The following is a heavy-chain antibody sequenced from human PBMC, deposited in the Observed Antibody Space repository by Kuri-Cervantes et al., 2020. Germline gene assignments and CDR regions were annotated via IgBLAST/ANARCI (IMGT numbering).Heavy chain of an antibody. CDR3: ARTYYYDGSGYYFGY. V-gene: IGHV3-9*01. CDR2: ISWNSGNI. Sequence: SLKISCAASGFTFDDYAMHWVRQAPGKGLEWVSGISWNSGNIGYADSVKGRFTISRDNAKNSLHLQMNSLRPEDTALYYCARTYYYDGSGYYFGYWGQGTLVTVSS. D-gene: IGHD3-22*01. CDR1: GFTFDDYA. J-gene: IGHJ4*02.